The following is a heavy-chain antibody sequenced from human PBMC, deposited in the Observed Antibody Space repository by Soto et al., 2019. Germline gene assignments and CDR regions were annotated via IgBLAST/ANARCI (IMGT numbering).Heavy chain of an antibody. CDR2: IYWDGDK. J-gene: IGHJ4*02. V-gene: IGHV2-5*02. CDR1: GFSLSTSGVG. Sequence: QITLKESGPPLVKPTQTLTLTCTFSGFSLSTSGVGVGGISQPPGKSLEWLALIYWDGDKQYSPSLKSRLTITKDTSKTQVVLTMTNMDPVDTAAYYCAPSSGQKDMDYWGQGTLVTVSS. CDR3: APSSGQKDMDY.